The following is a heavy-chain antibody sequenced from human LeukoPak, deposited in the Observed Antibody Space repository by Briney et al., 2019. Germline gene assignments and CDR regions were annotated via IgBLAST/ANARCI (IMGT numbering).Heavy chain of an antibody. J-gene: IGHJ4*02. CDR3: AKSRTVWSGYYCDY. V-gene: IGHV3-23*01. CDR1: GFTFSNYY. CDR2: ISGSSNFA. D-gene: IGHD3-3*01. Sequence: GGSLRLSCTASGFTFSNYYMNWVRQAPGKGLEWVSSISGSSNFAEYTDSVKGRFTISRDNSKNTLYLQMNSLRAEDTAVYYCAKSRTVWSGYYCDYWGQGTLVTVSS.